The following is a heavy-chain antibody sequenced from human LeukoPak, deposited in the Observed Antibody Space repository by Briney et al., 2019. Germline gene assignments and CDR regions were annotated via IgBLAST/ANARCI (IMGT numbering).Heavy chain of an antibody. J-gene: IGHJ4*02. D-gene: IGHD1-7*01. CDR1: GFTFSSYG. V-gene: IGHV3-30*18. CDR3: AKGNYRSGTSPIDY. CDR2: ISYDGSNK. Sequence: RSLRLSCAASGFTFSSYGMHWVRQAPGKGLEWVAVISYDGSNKYYADSVKGRFTISRDNSKNTLYLQMNSLRAEDTAVYYCAKGNYRSGTSPIDYWGQGTLVTVSS.